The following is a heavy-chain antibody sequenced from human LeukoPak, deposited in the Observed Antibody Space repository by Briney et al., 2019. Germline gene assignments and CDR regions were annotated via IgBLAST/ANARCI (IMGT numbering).Heavy chain of an antibody. CDR3: ARDSITMVRGVIHDWFDL. Sequence: PRGSLRLSCSVSGFTFSAYAMHWVRQAPGKGLEWVAVISYDGTNKYYADSVKGRFTISRDNSQNTLYLHMNSLRAEDTAVYYCARDSITMVRGVIHDWFDLWGQGILVTVSS. V-gene: IGHV3-30-3*01. D-gene: IGHD3-10*01. J-gene: IGHJ5*02. CDR2: ISYDGTNK. CDR1: GFTFSAYA.